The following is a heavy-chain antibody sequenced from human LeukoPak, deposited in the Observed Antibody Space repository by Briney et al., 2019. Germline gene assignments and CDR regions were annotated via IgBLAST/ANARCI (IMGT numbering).Heavy chain of an antibody. CDR1: GDSVSSNSAA. Sequence: SQTLSLTCAISGDSVSSNSAAWNWIRQSPSRGLEWLGRTYYRSKWYNDYAVSVKSRITTNPDTSKNQFSLQLNSVTPEDTAVYYCAREEGYYYDSSGYYYGIWFDPWGQGTLVTVSS. V-gene: IGHV6-1*01. CDR2: TYYRSKWYN. J-gene: IGHJ5*02. CDR3: AREEGYYYDSSGYYYGIWFDP. D-gene: IGHD3-22*01.